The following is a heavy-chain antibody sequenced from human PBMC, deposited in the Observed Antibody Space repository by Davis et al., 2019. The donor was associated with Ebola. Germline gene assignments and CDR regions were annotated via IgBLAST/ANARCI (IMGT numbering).Heavy chain of an antibody. CDR1: GGTFGSYA. CDR2: IIPIFGTA. Sequence: SVKVSCKASGGTFGSYAISWVRQAPGQGLEWMGGIIPIFGTANYAQKFQGRVTITADESTSTAYMELSSLRSEDTAVYYCARGRMTAMVTGYYYGMDVWGQGTTVTVSS. V-gene: IGHV1-69*13. J-gene: IGHJ6*02. CDR3: ARGRMTAMVTGYYYGMDV. D-gene: IGHD5-18*01.